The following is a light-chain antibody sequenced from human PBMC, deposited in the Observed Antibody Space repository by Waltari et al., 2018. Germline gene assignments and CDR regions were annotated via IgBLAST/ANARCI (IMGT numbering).Light chain of an antibody. CDR1: QSIDSY. CDR2: AAS. V-gene: IGKV1-39*01. CDR3: QQSYMIPPQFT. Sequence: DIQMAQSPSSLSASVGDRVTITCRASQSIDSYLNWYQQKPGQAQKLLIYAASTLQSGVPSMFSGSGSGTDFTLTISSLQPEDFATYYCQQSYMIPPQFTFGPVTKVDIK. J-gene: IGKJ3*01.